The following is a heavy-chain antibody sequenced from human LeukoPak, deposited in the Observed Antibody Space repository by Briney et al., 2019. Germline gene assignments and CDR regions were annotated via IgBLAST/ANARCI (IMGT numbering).Heavy chain of an antibody. CDR1: GGSFSGYY. CDR3: ARHPPTYCSGGSCYSGFDY. J-gene: IGHJ4*02. D-gene: IGHD2-15*01. V-gene: IGHV4-34*01. CDR2: INHSGST. Sequence: SETLSLTCAVYGGSFSGYYWSWIRQPPGKGLEWIGEINHSGSTNYNPSLKSRVTISVDTSKNQFSLKLSSVTAADTAVYYCARHPPTYCSGGSCYSGFDYWGQGTLVTVSS.